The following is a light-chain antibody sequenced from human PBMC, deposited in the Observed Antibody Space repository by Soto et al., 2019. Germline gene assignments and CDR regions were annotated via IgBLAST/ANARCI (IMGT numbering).Light chain of an antibody. CDR3: TSYTSSSTSV. CDR1: SSDVGGYNY. CDR2: DVS. J-gene: IGLJ1*01. Sequence: QSVLTQPASVSGSPGQSITISCTGTSSDVGGYNYVSWYQQHPGKAPKLMIYDVSNRPSGVSNRFSGSKSGNTASLTISGLQAEDEADYYSTSYTSSSTSVFGTGTMVNVL. V-gene: IGLV2-14*01.